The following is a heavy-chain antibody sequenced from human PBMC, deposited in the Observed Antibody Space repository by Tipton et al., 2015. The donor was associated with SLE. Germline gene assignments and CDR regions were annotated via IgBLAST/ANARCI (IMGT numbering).Heavy chain of an antibody. CDR1: GFTFSTYG. CDR2: IWFDGTNK. CDR3: VKEEGGSYFGPSTSYGLDV. Sequence: RSLRLSCAASGFTFSTYGIHWVRQAPGNGLEWVAVIWFDGTNKYYADSVKGRFTISRDNSKNTLYLQMNSLRAEDTAVYYCVKEEGGSYFGPSTSYGLDVWGQGTMVAVSS. D-gene: IGHD1-26*01. V-gene: IGHV3-33*03. J-gene: IGHJ6*02.